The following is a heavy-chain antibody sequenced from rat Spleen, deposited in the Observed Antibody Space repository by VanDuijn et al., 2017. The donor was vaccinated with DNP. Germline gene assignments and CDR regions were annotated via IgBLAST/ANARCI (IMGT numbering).Heavy chain of an antibody. CDR1: GFTFSDYN. CDR2: SIYDGSGT. J-gene: IGHJ2*01. D-gene: IGHD1-6*01. V-gene: IGHV5S10*01. Sequence: EVQLAESGGDLVQPGRSLKLSCAASGFTFSDYNMAWVRQAPKKGLEWVATSIYDGSGTYHRDSVKGRFTISRDNAKSTLYLQMDSLRSEDTATYYCATEDYGYPFAYWGQGVMVTVSS. CDR3: ATEDYGYPFAY.